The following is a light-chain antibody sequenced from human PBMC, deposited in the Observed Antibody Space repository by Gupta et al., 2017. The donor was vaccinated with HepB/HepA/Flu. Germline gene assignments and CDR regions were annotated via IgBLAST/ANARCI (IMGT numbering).Light chain of an antibody. CDR3: KYAQQTPLT. Sequence: SVLPQSPLSLPVPPGEPASISCRSSQSLLRSTGNNELDWYLQKPGQSPQLLIYLGDNRASVVPYRSNGSGSGKVCTLNISRVEAEEVGFYYCKYAQQTPLTFGQGTKVEIK. CDR2: LGD. J-gene: IGKJ1*01. CDR1: QSLLRSTGNNE. V-gene: IGKV2-28*01.